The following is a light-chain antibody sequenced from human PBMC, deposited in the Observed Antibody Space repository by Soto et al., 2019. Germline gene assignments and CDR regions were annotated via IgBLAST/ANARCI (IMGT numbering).Light chain of an antibody. CDR2: WAS. V-gene: IGKV4-1*01. Sequence: DIVMTQSPDSLAVSLGERATINCKSSQSVLSSSNNKNYLAWYQQKPGQPPKVVIYWASTRGSGVPDRFSGSGSGTDFTLTISSLQAEDVAVYYCQQRSNWPPGYTFGQGTKLEIK. CDR3: QQRSNWPPGYT. J-gene: IGKJ2*01. CDR1: QSVLSSSNNKNY.